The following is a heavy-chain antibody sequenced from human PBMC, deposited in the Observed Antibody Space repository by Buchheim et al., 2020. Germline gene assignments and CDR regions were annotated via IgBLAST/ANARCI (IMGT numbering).Heavy chain of an antibody. D-gene: IGHD6-19*01. CDR1: GFTFAAYS. CDR2: IYGSGSRT. V-gene: IGHV3-23*01. CDR3: AKDQTPDNGWSTDC. J-gene: IGHJ4*02. Sequence: VQLLESGGGLVQPGESLRLSCAASGFTFAAYSMTWVRQAPGKGLEWVASIYGSGSRTFYADSVKGRFTISRDNSQNTLYLQMNSLRVDDTAVYHCAKDQTPDNGWSTDCWGQGTL.